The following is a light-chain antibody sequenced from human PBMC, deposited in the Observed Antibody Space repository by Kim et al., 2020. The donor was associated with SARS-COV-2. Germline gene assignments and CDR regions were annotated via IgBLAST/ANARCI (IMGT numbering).Light chain of an antibody. V-gene: IGKV1-5*03. Sequence: DIQMTQSPSTLSASVGDRVTITCRASQSVSSWLAWYQQKPGKAPKLLIYKASTLEGGVPSRFSGRGFGTEFTLTINSLQPDDFATYSCQQYDSHPYTFGQGTKLEI. J-gene: IGKJ2*01. CDR1: QSVSSW. CDR2: KAS. CDR3: QQYDSHPYT.